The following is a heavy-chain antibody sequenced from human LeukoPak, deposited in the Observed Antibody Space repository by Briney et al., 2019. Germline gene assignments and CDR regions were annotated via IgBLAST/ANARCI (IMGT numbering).Heavy chain of an antibody. J-gene: IGHJ4*02. CDR3: TTTPYGSGTHFDY. D-gene: IGHD3-10*01. V-gene: IGHV3-15*01. CDR2: IKSKTDGGTT. CDR1: GFTFTSAW. Sequence: GGSLRVSCAASGASGFTFTSAWMTWVRQAPGKGLEWVGHIKSKTDGGTTDYAAPAEGRFNISTDDSKNTLNLQMTSLKAEDTAVYYCTTTPYGSGTHFDYWGQGTLVTVSS.